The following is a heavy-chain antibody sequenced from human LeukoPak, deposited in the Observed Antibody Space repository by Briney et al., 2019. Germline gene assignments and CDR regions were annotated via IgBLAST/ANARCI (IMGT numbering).Heavy chain of an antibody. J-gene: IGHJ4*02. D-gene: IGHD5-24*01. V-gene: IGHV3-15*05. Sequence: PGGSLRLSCAASGFTFSNAWMSWVRQAPGKGLEWVGRIKSKTDGGTTDYAAPVKGRFTISRDDSKNTLYLQMNSLKTEDTAVYYCTTEGGDGYNRDYFDYWGQGTLVTVSS. CDR3: TTEGGDGYNRDYFDY. CDR1: GFTFSNAW. CDR2: IKSKTDGGTT.